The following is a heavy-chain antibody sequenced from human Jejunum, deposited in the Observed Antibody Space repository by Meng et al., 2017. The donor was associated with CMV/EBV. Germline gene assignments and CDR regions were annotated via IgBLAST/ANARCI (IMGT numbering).Heavy chain of an antibody. CDR1: GGSICSGDYY. D-gene: IGHD3-3*01. CDR2: IHDTGST. V-gene: IGHV4-30-4*08. J-gene: IGHJ4*02. CDR3: ARGSIFVSFDS. Sequence: VWLQEAGPGVVKPSQTLSLPCSSSGGSICSGDYYCSCILQPAGKGLEWIGYIHDTGSTYYNPSLKSRVDISLGTSRNHFSLTLSSVTAEDTAVYFCARGSIFVSFDSWGQGTLVTVSS.